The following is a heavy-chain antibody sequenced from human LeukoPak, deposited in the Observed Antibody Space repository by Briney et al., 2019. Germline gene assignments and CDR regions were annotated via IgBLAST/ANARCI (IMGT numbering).Heavy chain of an antibody. Sequence: SETLSLTCTVSGGSISSYYWSWIRQPPGKGLEWIGYIYYSGSTNYNPSLKSRVTISVDTSKNQFSLKLSSVTAADTAVYYCARSKYSSGWYYFDYWGRGTLVTVSS. D-gene: IGHD6-19*01. J-gene: IGHJ4*02. CDR2: IYYSGST. V-gene: IGHV4-59*01. CDR3: ARSKYSSGWYYFDY. CDR1: GGSISSYY.